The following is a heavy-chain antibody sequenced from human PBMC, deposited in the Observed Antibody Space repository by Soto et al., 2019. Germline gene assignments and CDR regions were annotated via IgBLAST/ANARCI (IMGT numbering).Heavy chain of an antibody. CDR3: AGTPYYGDYVSWYFDL. Sequence: SETLSLTCTVSGGSISSSSYYWGWIRQPPGKGLEWIGSIYYSGSTYYNPSLKSRVTISVGTSKNQFSLKLSSVTAADTAVYYCAGTPYYGDYVSWYFDLWGRGTLVTVSS. CDR2: IYYSGST. J-gene: IGHJ2*01. D-gene: IGHD4-17*01. CDR1: GGSISSSSYY. V-gene: IGHV4-39*01.